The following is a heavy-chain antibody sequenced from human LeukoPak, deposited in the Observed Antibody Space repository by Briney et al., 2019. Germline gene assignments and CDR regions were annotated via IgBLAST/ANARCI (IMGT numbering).Heavy chain of an antibody. D-gene: IGHD3-10*01. CDR3: AKLGLYGSGSYYNVPLDY. V-gene: IGHV3-48*03. J-gene: IGHJ4*02. CDR2: ISSSGSTI. CDR1: GFTFSSYE. Sequence: GGSLRLSCAASGFTFSSYEMNWVRQAPGKGLEWVSYISSSGSTIYYADSVKGRFTISRDNSKNTLYLQMNSLRAEDTAVYYCAKLGLYGSGSYYNVPLDYWGQGTLVTVSS.